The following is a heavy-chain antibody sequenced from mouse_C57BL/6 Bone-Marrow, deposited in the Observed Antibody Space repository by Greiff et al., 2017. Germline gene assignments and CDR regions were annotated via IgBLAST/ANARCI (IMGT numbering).Heavy chain of an antibody. CDR2: ISNGGGST. V-gene: IGHV5-12*01. J-gene: IGHJ4*01. CDR3: ARLPYAMDY. CDR1: GFTFSDYY. Sequence: DVMLVESGGGLVQPGGSLKLSCAASGFTFSDYYMYWVRQTPEKRLEWVAYISNGGGSTYYPDTVKGRFTISRDNAKNTLYLQMSRLKSEDTAMYYCARLPYAMDYWGQGTSVTVSS.